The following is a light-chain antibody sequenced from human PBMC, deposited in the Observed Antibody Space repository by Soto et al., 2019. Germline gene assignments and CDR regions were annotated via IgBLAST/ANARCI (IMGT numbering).Light chain of an antibody. CDR1: QSISNW. CDR3: QQYNSYPWT. CDR2: KAS. Sequence: DIQMTQSPSTLSASVGDRVTITCRASQSISNWLAWYQQKPGKAPKLLIYKASSLESGVPSRFSGSGSGTEFTLTISSLQPDDFATYYCQQYNSYPWTFGQATTVEIK. V-gene: IGKV1-5*03. J-gene: IGKJ1*01.